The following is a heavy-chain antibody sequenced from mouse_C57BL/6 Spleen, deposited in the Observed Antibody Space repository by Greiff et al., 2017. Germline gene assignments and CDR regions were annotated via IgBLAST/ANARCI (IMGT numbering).Heavy chain of an antibody. CDR1: GYTFTSYG. CDR2: IYPRSGNT. J-gene: IGHJ3*01. Sequence: QVQLQQSGAELARPGASVKLSCKASGYTFTSYGISWVKQRTGQGLEWIGEIYPRSGNTYYNEKFKGKATLTADKSSSTAYMELRSLTSEDSAVYFCARSGTGRFAYWGQGTLVTVSA. D-gene: IGHD4-1*01. CDR3: ARSGTGRFAY. V-gene: IGHV1-81*01.